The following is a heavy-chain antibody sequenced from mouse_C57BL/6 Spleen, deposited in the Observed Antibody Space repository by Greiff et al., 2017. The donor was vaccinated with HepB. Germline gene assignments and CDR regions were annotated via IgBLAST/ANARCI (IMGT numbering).Heavy chain of an antibody. J-gene: IGHJ3*01. CDR1: GYTFTSYW. V-gene: IGHV1-55*01. D-gene: IGHD2-1*01. CDR3: ARQEAYGNYEAWFAY. Sequence: QVQLKEPGAELVKPGASVKMSCKASGYTFTSYWITWVKQRPGQGLEWIGDIYPGSGSTNYNEKFKSKATLTVDTSSSTAYMQLSSLTSEDSAVYYCARQEAYGNYEAWFAYWGQGTLVTVSA. CDR2: IYPGSGST.